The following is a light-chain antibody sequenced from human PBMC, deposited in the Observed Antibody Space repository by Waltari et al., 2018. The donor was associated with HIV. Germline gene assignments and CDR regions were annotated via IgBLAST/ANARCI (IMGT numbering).Light chain of an antibody. CDR3: QAWDTNTFV. CDR1: NFGNRF. Sequence: DLSQPASVSVSPVQTATVSCSGANFGNRFVCWYRQRPGQSPELIIYQDSRLPSGISDRFSGSTSGTKATLTIRGTQSLDEGDYYCQAWDTNTFVFGGGTRVTVL. V-gene: IGLV3-1*01. CDR2: QDS. J-gene: IGLJ1*01.